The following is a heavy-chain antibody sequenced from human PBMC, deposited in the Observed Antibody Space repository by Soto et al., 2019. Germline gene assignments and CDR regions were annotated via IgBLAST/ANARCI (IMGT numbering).Heavy chain of an antibody. CDR2: IYYSGST. D-gene: IGHD2-8*01. CDR3: AREEMLYNWFDP. V-gene: IGHV4-61*01. Sequence: SETLSLTCTVSGGSVSSGSYYWSWIRQPPGKGLEWIGYIYYSGSTNYNPSLKSRVTISVDTSKNQFSLKLSSVTAADTAVYYCAREEMLYNWFDPWGQGTLLTVSS. CDR1: GGSVSSGSYY. J-gene: IGHJ5*02.